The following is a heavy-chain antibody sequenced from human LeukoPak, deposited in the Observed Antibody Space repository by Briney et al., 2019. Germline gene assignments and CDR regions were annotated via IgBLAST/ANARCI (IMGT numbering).Heavy chain of an antibody. CDR3: AGYHAYGVTTPPLGY. D-gene: IGHD4-17*01. V-gene: IGHV4-38-2*02. CDR2: IYHSGRT. CDR1: GYSISSGYY. J-gene: IGHJ4*02. Sequence: PSETLSLTCSVSGYSISSGYYWGWIRQPPGKGLEWIGSIYHSGRTYYNPSLKSRVTISVDTSKNQFSLKLSSVTAADTAVYYCAGYHAYGVTTPPLGYWGLGTLVTVSS.